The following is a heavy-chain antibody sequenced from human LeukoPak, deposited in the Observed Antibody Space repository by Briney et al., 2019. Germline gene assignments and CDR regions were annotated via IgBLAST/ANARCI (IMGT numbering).Heavy chain of an antibody. CDR3: ARADSSSWYWDY. CDR1: GGSISSYY. D-gene: IGHD6-13*01. J-gene: IGHJ4*02. V-gene: IGHV4-34*01. CDR2: INHSGST. Sequence: SETLSLTCTVSGGSISSYYWSWIRQPAGKGLEWIGEINHSGSTNYNPSLKSRVTISVDTSKNQFSLKLSSVTAADTAVYYCARADSSSWYWDYWGQGTLVTVSS.